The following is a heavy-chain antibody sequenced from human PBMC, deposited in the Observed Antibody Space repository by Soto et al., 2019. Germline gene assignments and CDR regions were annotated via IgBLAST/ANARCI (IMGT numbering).Heavy chain of an antibody. Sequence: GGSLRLSCAASGFTFSSYAMHWVRQAPGKGLEWVAVISYDGSNKYYADSVKGRFTISRDNSKNTLYLQMNSLRAEDTAVYYCARGGDYSRNYYYYYGMDVWGQGTTVTVSS. CDR2: ISYDGSNK. CDR3: ARGGDYSRNYYYYYGMDV. J-gene: IGHJ6*02. V-gene: IGHV3-30-3*01. D-gene: IGHD2-15*01. CDR1: GFTFSSYA.